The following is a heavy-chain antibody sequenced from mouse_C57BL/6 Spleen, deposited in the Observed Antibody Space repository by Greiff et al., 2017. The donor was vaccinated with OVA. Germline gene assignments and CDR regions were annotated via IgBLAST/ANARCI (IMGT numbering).Heavy chain of an antibody. CDR2: ISSGGDYI. J-gene: IGHJ3*01. CDR3: NSERGYCGSSRGYAD. D-gene: IGHD1-1*01. V-gene: IGHV5-9-1*02. Sequence: EVKLVESGEGLVKPGGSLKLSCAASGFTFSSHAMPWVRQTPEQRLEWVAYISSGGDYIYYAHTVKGRFTFSRDNAKNTLYLQMSSLKSEYTAMYYYNSERGYCGSSRGYADRGQGSLVTVAA. CDR1: GFTFSSHA.